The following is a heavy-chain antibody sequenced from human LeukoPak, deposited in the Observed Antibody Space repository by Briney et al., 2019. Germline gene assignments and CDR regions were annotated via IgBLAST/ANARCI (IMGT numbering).Heavy chain of an antibody. CDR3: ARGSTVRADDAFDI. CDR1: GFTFSDHY. V-gene: IGHV3-72*01. CDR2: TRNKANSYTT. J-gene: IGHJ3*02. Sequence: GGSLRLSCAASGFTFSDHYMDWVRQAPGKGLEWVGRTRNKANSYTTEYAASVKGRFTISRDDSKNSLYLRMNSLKTEDTAVYYCARGSTVRADDAFDIWGQGTMVTVSS. D-gene: IGHD4-17*01.